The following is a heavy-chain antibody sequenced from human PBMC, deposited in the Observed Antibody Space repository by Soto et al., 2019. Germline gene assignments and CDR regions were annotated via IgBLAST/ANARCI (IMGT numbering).Heavy chain of an antibody. J-gene: IGHJ6*02. D-gene: IGHD2-2*02. CDR3: ARFVRSCSGTTCYTRADV. V-gene: IGHV4-61*01. CDR2: IYSSGST. CDR1: GGSVSSDTHY. Sequence: QVQLQESGPRLVKPSETVSLTCTVSGGSVSSDTHYWSWIRLPPGKRLEWIGFIYSSGSTNYNPSLKSRVTMSVDTSKNQFSLKLRSVIVADTAVYHCARFVRSCSGTTCYTRADVWGQGNTVSVSS.